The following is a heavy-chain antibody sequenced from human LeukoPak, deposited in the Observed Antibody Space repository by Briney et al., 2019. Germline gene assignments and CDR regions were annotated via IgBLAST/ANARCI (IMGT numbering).Heavy chain of an antibody. Sequence: GGSLRLSCAASGFTFIKYWMLWVRQAPGKGLESVSRINTDGTVTNYADSVKGRFTVSRDNAHNTMFLQMNSVRDEDTAVYYCATKQWLAPPPDSWGQGTLVTVSS. CDR3: ATKQWLAPPPDS. J-gene: IGHJ4*02. D-gene: IGHD6-19*01. V-gene: IGHV3-74*01. CDR1: GFTFIKYW. CDR2: INTDGTVT.